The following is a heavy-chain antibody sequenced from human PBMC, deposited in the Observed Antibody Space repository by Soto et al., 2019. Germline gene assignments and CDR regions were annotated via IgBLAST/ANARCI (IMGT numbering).Heavy chain of an antibody. CDR3: ASAKGGRLDY. D-gene: IGHD1-26*01. CDR1: GYTFTSYG. J-gene: IGHJ4*02. V-gene: IGHV1-18*01. Sequence: QVQLVQSGAEVKKPGASVKVSCKASGYTFTSYGISWVRQAPGQGLERMGWISAYNGNTNYAQKLQGRVTITTATSTGTADLDLRSRRSDDTGVYYCASAKGGRLDYWGQGTLVAVS. CDR2: ISAYNGNT.